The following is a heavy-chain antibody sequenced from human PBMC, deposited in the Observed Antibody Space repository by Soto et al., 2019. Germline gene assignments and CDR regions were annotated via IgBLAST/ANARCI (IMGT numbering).Heavy chain of an antibody. Sequence: QVQLVESGGGVVQPGRSLRLSCAASGFTFSSYAMHWVRQAPGKGLEWVAVISYDGSNKYYADSVKGRFTISRDNSKNTLYLQMNSRRAEDTAVYYCATLRFLEGLSFGYGMDVWGQGTTVTVSS. CDR1: GFTFSSYA. V-gene: IGHV3-30-3*01. J-gene: IGHJ6*02. CDR2: ISYDGSNK. D-gene: IGHD3-3*01. CDR3: ATLRFLEGLSFGYGMDV.